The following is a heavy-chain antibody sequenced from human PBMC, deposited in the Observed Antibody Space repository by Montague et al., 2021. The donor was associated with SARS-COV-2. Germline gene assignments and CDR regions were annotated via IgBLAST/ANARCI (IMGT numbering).Heavy chain of an antibody. CDR2: ITRNGETT. V-gene: IGHV3-20*04. Sequence: SLRLSCAASGFIFDDYDMTWVRQVPGKGLEWVSGITRNGETTGYADSVRGRVTISRDNAKNSLSLQMNSLRVEDTALYYCTRGFRRGPFDCWGQGTPVTVSS. CDR3: TRGFRRGPFDC. J-gene: IGHJ4*02. CDR1: GFIFDDYD. D-gene: IGHD3-10*01.